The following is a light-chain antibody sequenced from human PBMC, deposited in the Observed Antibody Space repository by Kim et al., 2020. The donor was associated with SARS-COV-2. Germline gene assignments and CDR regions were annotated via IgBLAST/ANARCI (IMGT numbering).Light chain of an antibody. CDR3: NSRDSNDNVV. Sequence: SYELTQDPAVSVALGQTVRITCQGDSLRRYYATWYQQKPGQAPILVIYGKNNRPSGIPDRFSGSSSGNTASLTITGTQAGDEADYYCNSRDSNDNVVFGG. CDR1: SLRRYY. V-gene: IGLV3-19*01. CDR2: GKN. J-gene: IGLJ2*01.